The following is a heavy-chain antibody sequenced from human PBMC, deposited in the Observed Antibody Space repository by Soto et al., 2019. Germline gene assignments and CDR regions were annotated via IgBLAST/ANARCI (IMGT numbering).Heavy chain of an antibody. Sequence: SETLSLTCTVSGGSISSGDDYWSWIRQPPGKGLEWIGYIYYSGSTYYNPSLKSRVTISVDTSKNQFSLKLSSVTAADTAVYYCATSTYYYGSGRPNAPDYWGQGTLVTVSS. D-gene: IGHD3-10*01. CDR2: IYYSGST. CDR3: ATSTYYYGSGRPNAPDY. CDR1: GGSISSGDDY. V-gene: IGHV4-30-4*01. J-gene: IGHJ4*02.